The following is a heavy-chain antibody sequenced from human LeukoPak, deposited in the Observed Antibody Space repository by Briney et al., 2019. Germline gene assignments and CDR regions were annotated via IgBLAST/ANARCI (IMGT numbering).Heavy chain of an antibody. CDR1: GFTFDDYA. J-gene: IGHJ4*02. D-gene: IGHD6-19*01. Sequence: GGSLRLSCAASGFTFDDYAMHWVRQAPGKGLEWVSGISWNSGSIGYADSVKGRFTISRDNSKNTLFLQMNSPRAEDTAVYYCAKDGYTEWLGLYYFDYWGQGTLVTVSS. CDR3: AKDGYTEWLGLYYFDY. V-gene: IGHV3-9*01. CDR2: ISWNSGSI.